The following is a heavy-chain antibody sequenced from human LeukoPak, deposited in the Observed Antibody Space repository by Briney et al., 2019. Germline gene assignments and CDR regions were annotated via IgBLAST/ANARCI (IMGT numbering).Heavy chain of an antibody. CDR2: IFSGGST. Sequence: GGSLSFSCAASGFPVSRTYMSWSGQAQGKGLEWVSVIFSGGSTYYADSVKGRFTISRDNSKNTLYLQMNSLRAEDTAVYYRARGSWDDYVWGSYRYPYFDYWGQGTLVTVSS. CDR3: ARGSWDDYVWGSYRYPYFDY. J-gene: IGHJ4*02. V-gene: IGHV3-53*01. CDR1: GFPVSRTY. D-gene: IGHD3-16*02.